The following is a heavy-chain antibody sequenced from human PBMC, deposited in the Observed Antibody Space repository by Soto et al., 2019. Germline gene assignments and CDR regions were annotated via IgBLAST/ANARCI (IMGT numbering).Heavy chain of an antibody. D-gene: IGHD6-13*01. Sequence: GGSLRLSCAASGFTFSSYWMHWVRQAPGKGLVWVSRINSDGSSTSYADSVKGRFTISRDNAKNTLYLQMNSLRAEDTAVYYCASPSAAAGTGFDYWGQGTLVTVSS. V-gene: IGHV3-74*01. CDR3: ASPSAAAGTGFDY. J-gene: IGHJ4*02. CDR1: GFTFSSYW. CDR2: INSDGSST.